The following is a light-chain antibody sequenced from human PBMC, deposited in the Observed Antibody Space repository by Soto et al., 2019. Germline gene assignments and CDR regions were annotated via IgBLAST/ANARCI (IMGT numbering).Light chain of an antibody. CDR3: QQYNNWPPTWT. CDR1: RSVSSS. Sequence: EIVMTQSPATLSVSPGERATLSCRASRSVSSSLAWCQQKPGQAPRLLIYGASTRATGIPARFSGSGSGTEFTLTISSLQSEDFAVYYCQQYNNWPPTWTFGQGTKVDIK. CDR2: GAS. V-gene: IGKV3-15*01. J-gene: IGKJ1*01.